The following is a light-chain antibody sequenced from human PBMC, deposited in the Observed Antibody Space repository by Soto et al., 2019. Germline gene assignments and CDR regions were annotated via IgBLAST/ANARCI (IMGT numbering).Light chain of an antibody. CDR1: SSDVGSYNL. CDR2: EVS. CDR3: SSYTGTSPPLV. J-gene: IGLJ3*02. V-gene: IGLV2-14*02. Sequence: QSVLTQPASVSGSPGQSITISCTGTSSDVGSYNLVSWYQQHPGKAPKVMISEVSNRPSGVSNRFSGSKSGNTASLTISGLQAEDEADYSCSSYTGTSPPLVFGGGTKVTVL.